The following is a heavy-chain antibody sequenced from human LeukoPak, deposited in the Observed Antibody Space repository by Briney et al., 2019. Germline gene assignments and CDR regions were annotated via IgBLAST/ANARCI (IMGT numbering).Heavy chain of an antibody. J-gene: IGHJ3*02. Sequence: PSETLSLTCTVSGASISSGDHYWSWIRQPPGKGLEWIGYIYYSGSTYYTPSLKGRVTISVDTSKKQFSLKLSSVTTADTAVYYCARAEVEMATIAAFDIWGQGTMVTVSS. V-gene: IGHV4-30-4*01. D-gene: IGHD5-24*01. CDR1: GASISSGDHY. CDR3: ARAEVEMATIAAFDI. CDR2: IYYSGST.